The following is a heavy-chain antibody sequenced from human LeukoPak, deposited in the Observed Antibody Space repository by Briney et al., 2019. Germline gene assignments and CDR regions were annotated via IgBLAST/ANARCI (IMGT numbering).Heavy chain of an antibody. CDR3: ARVPITYYYYGMDV. J-gene: IGHJ6*04. Sequence: SETLSLTCTVSGGSLSSGSYYWSWIRQPPGKGLEWIGYIYYSGSTNYNPSLKSRVTMSVDTSKNQFSLKLSSVTAADTAVYYCARVPITYYYYGMDVRGKGTTVTVSS. D-gene: IGHD3-10*01. CDR1: GGSLSSGSYY. CDR2: IYYSGST. V-gene: IGHV4-61*01.